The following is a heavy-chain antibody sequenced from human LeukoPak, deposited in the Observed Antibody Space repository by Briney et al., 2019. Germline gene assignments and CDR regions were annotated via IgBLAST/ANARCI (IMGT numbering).Heavy chain of an antibody. D-gene: IGHD5-18*01. CDR3: ARVRSGVDTAMPYYYYGMDV. V-gene: IGHV3-21*01. Sequence: GGSLRLSCAASGFTFSSYSMNWVRQAPGKGLEWVSCISSSSSYIYYADSVKGRFTISRDNAKNTLYLQMNSLRAEDTAVYYCARVRSGVDTAMPYYYYGMDVWGQGTTVTVSS. CDR1: GFTFSSYS. CDR2: ISSSSSYI. J-gene: IGHJ6*02.